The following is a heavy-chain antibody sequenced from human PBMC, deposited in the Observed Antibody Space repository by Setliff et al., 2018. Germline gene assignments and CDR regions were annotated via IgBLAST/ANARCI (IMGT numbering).Heavy chain of an antibody. Sequence: SETLSLTCSVYGESFSNNYWSWIRQPPGKGLEWIGESNHSGSTSYNPSLKSRLTMSVDTSKNQFSLKLTSVTAADTAVYFCARGPGFHSGTWCLGDWGQGTQVTVSS. CDR2: SNHSGST. CDR1: GESFSNNY. CDR3: ARGPGFHSGTWCLGD. V-gene: IGHV4-34*01. J-gene: IGHJ4*02. D-gene: IGHD2-8*01.